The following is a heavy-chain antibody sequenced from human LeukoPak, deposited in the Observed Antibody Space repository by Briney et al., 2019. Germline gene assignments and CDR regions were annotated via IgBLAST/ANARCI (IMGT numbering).Heavy chain of an antibody. V-gene: IGHV4-59*08. CDR1: GGSISSYY. Sequence: KASGTLSLTCTVSGGSISSYYWSWIRQPPGKGLEWIGYIYYSGNTFYNPSLKSRVTISVDTSKNQFSLKLSSVTAADTAVYHCARGGDYGKDYWGQGTLVTVSS. CDR3: ARGGDYGKDY. J-gene: IGHJ4*02. CDR2: IYYSGNT. D-gene: IGHD4-17*01.